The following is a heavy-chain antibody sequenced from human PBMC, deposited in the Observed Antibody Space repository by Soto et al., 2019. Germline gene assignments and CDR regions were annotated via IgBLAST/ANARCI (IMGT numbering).Heavy chain of an antibody. D-gene: IGHD5-18*01. V-gene: IGHV3-23*01. CDR1: GVTCISYA. CDR3: AKGISGYSYGYLFDY. Sequence: VGFLRLSCAASGVTCISYARSWVRKAPGKGLEWVSAISGSGGSTYYADSVKGRFTISRDNSKNTLYLQMNSLRAEDTALYYCAKGISGYSYGYLFDYWGQGTLVTVSS. J-gene: IGHJ4*02. CDR2: ISGSGGST.